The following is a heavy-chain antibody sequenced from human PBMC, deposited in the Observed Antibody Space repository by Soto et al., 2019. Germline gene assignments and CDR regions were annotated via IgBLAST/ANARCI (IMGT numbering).Heavy chain of an antibody. CDR3: ARDGNYYDSSGYLDY. Sequence: SETLSLTCTVSGGSISSGDYYWSWIRQPPGKGLEWIGYIYYCGSTNYNPSLKSRVTITVDTSKTQCFLKLSSVTAADTAVYYCARDGNYYDSSGYLDYWGQGNLVTV. D-gene: IGHD3-22*01. CDR2: IYYCGST. V-gene: IGHV4-30-4*01. J-gene: IGHJ4*02. CDR1: GGSISSGDYY.